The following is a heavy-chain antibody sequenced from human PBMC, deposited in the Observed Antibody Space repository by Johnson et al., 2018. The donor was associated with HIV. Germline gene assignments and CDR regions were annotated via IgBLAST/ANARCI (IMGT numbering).Heavy chain of an antibody. CDR3: ARGDYYDSSGPWVDAFDV. D-gene: IGHD3-22*01. CDR2: IKQDGSEK. CDR1: GFTFSSYW. Sequence: SGGGLVQPGGSLKLSCAASGFTFSSYWMSWVRQAPGKGLEWVANIKQDGSEKYYVDSVKGRFTFSRDNAKNSLYLQMNSLRAEDTAVYYCARGDYYDSSGPWVDAFDVWGQGTMVTVSS. J-gene: IGHJ3*01. V-gene: IGHV3-7*01.